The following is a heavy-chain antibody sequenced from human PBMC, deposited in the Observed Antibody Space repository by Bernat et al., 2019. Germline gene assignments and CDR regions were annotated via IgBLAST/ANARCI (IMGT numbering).Heavy chain of an antibody. CDR2: IYYSGST. CDR3: ARLNSGSYYSFDY. V-gene: IGHV4-59*01. J-gene: IGHJ4*02. Sequence: QVQLQESGPGLVKPSETLSLTCTVSGGSISTYYWSWIRQPPGRGLEWIGYIYYSGSTNYNPSLKSRVTISVDMSKNQFSLKLSSVTAADTAVYYCARLNSGSYYSFDYWGQGTLVTVSS. D-gene: IGHD1-26*01. CDR1: GGSISTYY.